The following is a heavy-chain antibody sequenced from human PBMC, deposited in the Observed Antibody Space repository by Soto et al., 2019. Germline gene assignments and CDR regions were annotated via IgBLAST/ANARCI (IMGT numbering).Heavy chain of an antibody. CDR3: ATGVGKLYY. V-gene: IGHV4-59*01. Sequence: PSETLSLTCTVSGGSMSSNYWSWVRQPPGKGLEWNGYSYYTGSTNYNPSLKSRVTISVDTSKNQFSLKLSSVTTADTALYFCATGVGKLYYWGQGTPVTVSS. CDR2: SYYTGST. D-gene: IGHD1-26*01. J-gene: IGHJ4*01. CDR1: GGSMSSNY.